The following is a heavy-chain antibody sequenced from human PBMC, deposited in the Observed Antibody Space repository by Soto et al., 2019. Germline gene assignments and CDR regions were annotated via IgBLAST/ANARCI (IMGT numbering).Heavy chain of an antibody. CDR3: ARGLHLYYYGSGSYYKYYYYYGMDV. D-gene: IGHD3-10*01. CDR2: INHSGST. Sequence: SETLSLTCAVSGGSFSGYYWSWIRQPPGKGLEWIGEINHSGSTNYNPSLKSRVTISVDTSKNQFSLKLSSVTAADTAVYYCARGLHLYYYGSGSYYKYYYYYGMDVWGQGTTVTVSS. V-gene: IGHV4-34*01. CDR1: GGSFSGYY. J-gene: IGHJ6*02.